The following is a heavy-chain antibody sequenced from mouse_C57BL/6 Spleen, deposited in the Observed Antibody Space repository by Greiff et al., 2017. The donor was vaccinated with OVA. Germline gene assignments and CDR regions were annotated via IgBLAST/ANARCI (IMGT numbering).Heavy chain of an antibody. CDR2: IYPGSGST. CDR3: ARSRVITTVVAEGYFDV. V-gene: IGHV1-55*01. J-gene: IGHJ1*03. D-gene: IGHD1-1*01. Sequence: VQLQQSGAELVKPGASVKMSCKASGYTFTSYWITWVKQRPGQGLEWIGDIYPGSGSTNYNEKFKSKATLTVDTSSSTAYMQLSSLTSEDSAVYYCARSRVITTVVAEGYFDVWGTGTTVTVSS. CDR1: GYTFTSYW.